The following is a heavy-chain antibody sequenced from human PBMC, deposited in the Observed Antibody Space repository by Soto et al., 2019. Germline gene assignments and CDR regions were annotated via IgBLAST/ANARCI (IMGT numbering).Heavy chain of an antibody. CDR1: GYTLTSYD. CDR3: ARRAQTNGPHGFGADKYYFDF. CDR2: MNPNTGNS. Sequence: GXSVKVSCKASGYTLTSYDSYWVRQATGQGLEWMGWMNPNTGNSGYAQKFQGRVTVTSDTSINTVHMELSSLRSEDTAVYYCARRAQTNGPHGFGADKYYFDFWGQGTLVTVSS. D-gene: IGHD3-3*01. V-gene: IGHV1-8*01. J-gene: IGHJ4*02.